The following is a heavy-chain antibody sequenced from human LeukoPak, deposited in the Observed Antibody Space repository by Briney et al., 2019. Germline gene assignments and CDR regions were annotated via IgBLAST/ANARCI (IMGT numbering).Heavy chain of an antibody. Sequence: GGSLRLSCAVSGFTFSNYAMSWVRQAPGKGLEWVSAISGSGGSTYYADSVKGRFTISRDNSKNTLYLQMNSLRAEDTAVYYCAKSYSVSIYHAFHIWGQGTMVTVSS. V-gene: IGHV3-23*01. CDR3: AKSYSVSIYHAFHI. J-gene: IGHJ3*02. CDR1: GFTFSNYA. CDR2: ISGSGGST. D-gene: IGHD2-21*01.